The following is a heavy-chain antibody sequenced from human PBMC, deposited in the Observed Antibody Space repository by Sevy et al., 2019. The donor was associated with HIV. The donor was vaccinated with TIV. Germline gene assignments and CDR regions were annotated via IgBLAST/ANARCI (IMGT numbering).Heavy chain of an antibody. CDR1: GFTLSSYG. Sequence: GGSLRLSCAASGFTLSSYGMHWVRQAPGKGLEWVAVIRYDGSNKYYADSVKGRFTISRDNSKNTLYLQMNSLRAEDTAVYDCARDRRGITISAEWGGGMDVWGQGTTVTVSS. CDR2: IRYDGSNK. D-gene: IGHD3-3*01. J-gene: IGHJ6*02. CDR3: ARDRRGITISAEWGGGMDV. V-gene: IGHV3-33*01.